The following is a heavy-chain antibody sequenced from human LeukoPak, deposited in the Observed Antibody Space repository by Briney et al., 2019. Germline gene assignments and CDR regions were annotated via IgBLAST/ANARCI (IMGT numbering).Heavy chain of an antibody. V-gene: IGHV3-20*04. CDR2: INWNGGST. J-gene: IGHJ6*02. CDR1: GFTFENYV. Sequence: GGSLRLSCEASGFTFENYVMSWVRQAPGKGLEWVSTINWNGGSTGYADSVKGRFTISRDNAKNSLFLQMNSLRAEDTAFYYCAREDYHWNDYYYYGMDVWGQGTTVTVSS. D-gene: IGHD1-20*01. CDR3: AREDYHWNDYYYYGMDV.